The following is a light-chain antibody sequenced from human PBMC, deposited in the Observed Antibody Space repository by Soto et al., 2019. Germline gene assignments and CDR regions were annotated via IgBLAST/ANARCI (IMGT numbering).Light chain of an antibody. J-gene: IGLJ2*01. V-gene: IGLV1-51*01. CDR3: GTWDNSLSAHV. Sequence: QSVLTQPPSVSAAPGQKVTISCSGSDSNIGSNFLSWYQQFPGTAPKLVIYDTDKRPSGIPDRFSGSKSGTSATLGITGLQTGDEADYYCGTWDNSLSAHVFGGGTKLT. CDR1: DSNIGSNF. CDR2: DTD.